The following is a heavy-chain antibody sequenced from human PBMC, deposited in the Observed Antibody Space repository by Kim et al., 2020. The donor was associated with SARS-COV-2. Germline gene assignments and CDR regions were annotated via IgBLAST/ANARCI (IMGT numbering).Heavy chain of an antibody. J-gene: IGHJ4*01. Sequence: SETLSLTCTVSGGSVSSGSYYWSWIRQPPGKGLEWIGYIYYSGSTNYNLSLKSRVTISVDTSKNQFSLKLSSVTAADTAVYYCARDRVSYSGYEHYFDY. CDR2: IYYSGST. V-gene: IGHV4-61*01. CDR1: GGSVSSGSYY. CDR3: ARDRVSYSGYEHYFDY. D-gene: IGHD5-12*01.